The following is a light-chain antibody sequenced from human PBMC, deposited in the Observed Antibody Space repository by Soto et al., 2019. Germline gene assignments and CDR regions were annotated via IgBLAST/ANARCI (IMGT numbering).Light chain of an antibody. V-gene: IGKV3D-20*02. J-gene: IGKJ4*01. Sequence: EIVLTQSPGTLSLSPEQRATLSCRASQSVRSSYLAWYQHKRGQAPRLLMFGTGSRATGIPDRFSGTGSGTDFTLTISSLEPEDFAVYYCQQRSNWPPLTFGGGTNVDIK. CDR2: GTG. CDR3: QQRSNWPPLT. CDR1: QSVRSSY.